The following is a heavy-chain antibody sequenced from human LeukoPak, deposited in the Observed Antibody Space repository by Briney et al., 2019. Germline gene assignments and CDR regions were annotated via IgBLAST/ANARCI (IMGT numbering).Heavy chain of an antibody. CDR2: ICYSGST. CDR3: ARAEYSSGWSTPFDY. Sequence: SETLSLTCTVSGGSISSGGYYWSWIRQHPGKGLEWIGYICYSGSTYYNPSLKSRVTISVDTSKNQFSLKLSSVTAADTAVYYCARAEYSSGWSTPFDYWGQGTLVTVSS. CDR1: GGSISSGGYY. D-gene: IGHD6-19*01. J-gene: IGHJ4*02. V-gene: IGHV4-31*03.